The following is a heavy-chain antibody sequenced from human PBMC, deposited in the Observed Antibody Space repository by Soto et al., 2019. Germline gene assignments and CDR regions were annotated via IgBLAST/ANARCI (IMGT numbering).Heavy chain of an antibody. J-gene: IGHJ6*02. Sequence: EILSLTCAVYGGSLSGYYWSWIRQPPGKGLEWIGEINHSGSTNYNPSLKSRVTISVDTSKNQFSLKLSSVTAADTAVYYCARGWNYYYGMDVWGQGTTVTVSS. CDR3: ARGWNYYYGMDV. CDR1: GGSLSGYY. V-gene: IGHV4-34*01. CDR2: INHSGST. D-gene: IGHD1-1*01.